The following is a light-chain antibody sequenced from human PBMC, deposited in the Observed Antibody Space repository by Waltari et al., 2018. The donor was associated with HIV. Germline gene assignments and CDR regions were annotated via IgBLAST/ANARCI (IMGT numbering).Light chain of an antibody. CDR3: QEYSGYFRT. J-gene: IGKJ1*01. CDR1: QSISNW. CDR2: KAS. Sequence: DIQMTQSPSTLSASVGDRVIITCRASQSISNWLAGYQQKPGKAPKLLIYKASSLESGVPSRFSGSGSGTEYTLTISSLQPDDFATYYCQEYSGYFRTFGQGTKVEIK. V-gene: IGKV1-5*03.